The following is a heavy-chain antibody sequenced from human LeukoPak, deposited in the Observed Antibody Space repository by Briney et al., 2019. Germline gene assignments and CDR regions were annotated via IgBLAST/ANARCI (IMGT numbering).Heavy chain of an antibody. CDR3: ARGMDDYSNSPYYYGMDV. Sequence: SVKVSCKASGGTFSSYAISWVRQAPGQRLEWMGGIIPIFGTANYAQKFQGRVTITADESTSTAYMELSSLTSEDTAVYYCARGMDDYSNSPYYYGMDVWGQGTTVTVSS. V-gene: IGHV1-69*13. D-gene: IGHD4-11*01. J-gene: IGHJ6*02. CDR1: GGTFSSYA. CDR2: IIPIFGTA.